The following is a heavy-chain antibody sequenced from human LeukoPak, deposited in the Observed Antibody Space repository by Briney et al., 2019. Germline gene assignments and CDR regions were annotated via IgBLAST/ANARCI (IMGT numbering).Heavy chain of an antibody. CDR3: AKEGITIFGVVIPLDY. CDR2: IYYSGST. CDR1: GGSVSSSSYY. J-gene: IGHJ4*02. Sequence: SETLSLTCTVSGGSVSSSSYYWSWIRQPPGKGLEWIGYIYYSGSTNYNPSLKSRVTISVDMSKNQFSLKLNSVTAADTAVYYCAKEGITIFGVVIPLDYWGQGTLVTVSS. D-gene: IGHD3-3*01. V-gene: IGHV4-61*01.